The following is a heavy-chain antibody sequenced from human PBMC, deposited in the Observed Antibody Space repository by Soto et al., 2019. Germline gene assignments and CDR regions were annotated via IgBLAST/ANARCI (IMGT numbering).Heavy chain of an antibody. D-gene: IGHD6-19*01. Sequence: GGFLRLSCAACGFTFSSYGMHWVSQAPGKGLEWVAVIWYDGSNKYYAGSVKGRFTISRDNSKNTLYLQMNSLRAEDTAVYYCARGSSGWYASYYYGMDVWGQGTTVTVSS. CDR3: ARGSSGWYASYYYGMDV. V-gene: IGHV3-33*01. CDR2: IWYDGSNK. J-gene: IGHJ6*02. CDR1: GFTFSSYG.